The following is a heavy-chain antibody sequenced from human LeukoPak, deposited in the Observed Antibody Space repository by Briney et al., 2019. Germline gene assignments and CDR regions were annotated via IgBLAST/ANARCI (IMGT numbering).Heavy chain of an antibody. CDR3: ARGGNCSGGSCYSDRGWFDP. J-gene: IGHJ5*02. V-gene: IGHV4-59*01. Sequence: SETLSLTCTVSGDSISSYYWSWIRQPPGKGLEWIGYVYYSGSTNYNPSLKSRVTISVDTSKNQFSLKLSSVTAADTAVYYCARGGNCSGGSCYSDRGWFDPWGQGTPVTVSS. CDR1: GDSISSYY. D-gene: IGHD2-15*01. CDR2: VYYSGST.